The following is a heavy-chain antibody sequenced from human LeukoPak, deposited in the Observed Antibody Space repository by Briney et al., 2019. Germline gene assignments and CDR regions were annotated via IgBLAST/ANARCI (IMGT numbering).Heavy chain of an antibody. J-gene: IGHJ5*02. Sequence: GASVKVCCKASGYTFTSYGISWVRQAPAQGLEWMGWISAYNGNTNYAQTLQGRGTITTDTSTSTAYMELRSLRSDDTAVYYCARDPRITMSTAGFDPWGQGTLVTVSS. V-gene: IGHV1-18*01. CDR1: GYTFTSYG. CDR3: ARDPRITMSTAGFDP. D-gene: IGHD3-10*02. CDR2: ISAYNGNT.